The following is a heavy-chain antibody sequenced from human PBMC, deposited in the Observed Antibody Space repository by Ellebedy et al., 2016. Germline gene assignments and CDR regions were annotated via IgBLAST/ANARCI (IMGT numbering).Heavy chain of an antibody. CDR1: GYPFTDYG. Sequence: ASVKVSXXASGYPFTDYGISWVRQAPGQGLEWMGWISCNSGHTNYARKFQDRVTMTTETSTSTVYMELRSLRSEDTAVYYCARPIVGALGGGDYYYDGMDVWGQGTTVTVSS. D-gene: IGHD1-26*01. CDR3: ARPIVGALGGGDYYYDGMDV. V-gene: IGHV1-18*04. CDR2: ISCNSGHT. J-gene: IGHJ6*02.